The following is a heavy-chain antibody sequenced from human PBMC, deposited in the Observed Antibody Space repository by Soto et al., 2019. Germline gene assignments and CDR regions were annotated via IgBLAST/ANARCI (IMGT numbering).Heavy chain of an antibody. CDR2: INPNSGGT. D-gene: IGHD2-15*01. V-gene: IGHV1-2*04. CDR1: GYTFTGYY. J-gene: IGHJ5*02. Sequence: ASVKVSCKASGYTFTGYYMPWVRQAPGQGLEWMGWINPNSGGTNSAQKFQGWVTMTRDTSISTAYMELSRLRSDDTAVYYCARDSCSGGSCYYGLGFDPWGQGTLVTVSS. CDR3: ARDSCSGGSCYYGLGFDP.